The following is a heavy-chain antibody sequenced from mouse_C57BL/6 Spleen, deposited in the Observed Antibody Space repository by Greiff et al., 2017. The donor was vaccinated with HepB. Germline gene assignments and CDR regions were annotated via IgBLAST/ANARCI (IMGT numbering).Heavy chain of an antibody. CDR1: GFTFSDYY. D-gene: IGHD1-1*01. CDR2: INYDGSST. Sequence: DVKLVESEGGLVQPGSSMKLSCTASGFTFSDYYMAWVRQVPEKGLEWVANINYDGSSTYYLDSLKSRFIISIDNAKNILNMQMSSLKSEDTATYYGARDRGSGYSSWYFDVWGTGTTVTVSS. CDR3: ARDRGSGYSSWYFDV. V-gene: IGHV5-16*01. J-gene: IGHJ1*03.